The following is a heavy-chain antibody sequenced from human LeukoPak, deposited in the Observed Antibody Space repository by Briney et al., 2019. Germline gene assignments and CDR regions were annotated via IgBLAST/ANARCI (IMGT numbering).Heavy chain of an antibody. CDR1: GFTFSSYA. CDR2: ISGSGGST. CDR3: AKDLANDSSGYPLPFDY. J-gene: IGHJ4*02. D-gene: IGHD3-22*01. V-gene: IGHV3-23*01. Sequence: PGGSLRLSCAASGFTFSSYAMSWVRQAPGKGLEWVSAISGSGGSTYYADSVKGRFTISRDNSKNTLYLQMNSLRAEDTAVYYCAKDLANDSSGYPLPFDYWGQGTLVTVSS.